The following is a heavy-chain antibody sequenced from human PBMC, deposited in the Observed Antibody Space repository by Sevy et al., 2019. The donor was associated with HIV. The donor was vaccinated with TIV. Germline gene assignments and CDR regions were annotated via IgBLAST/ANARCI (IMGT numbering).Heavy chain of an antibody. CDR3: ARAQGYYYDSSGYSAPFY. CDR1: GFSFSNYA. V-gene: IGHV3-74*01. D-gene: IGHD3-22*01. J-gene: IGHJ4*02. Sequence: GGSLRLSCAASGFSFSNYAMSWVRQAPGKGLVWVSRINSDGISTTYADSVKGRHTISRDNAKNTLYLQMNSLRAEDTAVYYCARAQGYYYDSSGYSAPFYWGQGTLVTVSS. CDR2: INSDGIST.